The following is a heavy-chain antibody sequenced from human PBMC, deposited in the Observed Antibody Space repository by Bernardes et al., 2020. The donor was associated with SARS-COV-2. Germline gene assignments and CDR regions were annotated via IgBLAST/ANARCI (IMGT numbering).Heavy chain of an antibody. D-gene: IGHD5-18*01. Sequence: GGSLRLCCAASGFTFSSYWMHWVRQTPGKGLVWVSRINTDGRTTNYADSVKGRFTISRDNAKNTLFLQMNSLTADDTAVYYCATARGSNYGYFEYWGLGALVTVSS. CDR1: GFTFSSYW. CDR3: ATARGSNYGYFEY. V-gene: IGHV3-74*01. J-gene: IGHJ4*02. CDR2: INTDGRTT.